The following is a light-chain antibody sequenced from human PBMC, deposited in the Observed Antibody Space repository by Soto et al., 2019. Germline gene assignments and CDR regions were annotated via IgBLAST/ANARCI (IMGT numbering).Light chain of an antibody. CDR3: QHHNYWRMKT. Sequence: DILITKSTATLSASPGEITTISCRASQGVGNNLAWYQQQPGQAPSLLIYDAYATATGIPARFNGNGFGTDFSLTISSLQSEDFGVYYCQHHNYWRMKTFGQGTKV. CDR1: QGVGNN. V-gene: IGKV3-15*01. CDR2: DAY. J-gene: IGKJ1*01.